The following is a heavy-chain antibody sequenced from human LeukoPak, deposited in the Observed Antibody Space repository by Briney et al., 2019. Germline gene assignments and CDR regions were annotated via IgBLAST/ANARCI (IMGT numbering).Heavy chain of an antibody. D-gene: IGHD3-10*01. Sequence: SETLSLTCTVSGGSISPYFWSWFRQPPGKGLEWIGYISYTGSTIYSPSLKSRVSISVDTSKNQFSLQLTPVTAADTAVYYCARDDYRGVTNFDPWGQGTLVTVSS. CDR1: GGSISPYF. CDR2: ISYTGST. CDR3: ARDDYRGVTNFDP. V-gene: IGHV4-59*01. J-gene: IGHJ5*02.